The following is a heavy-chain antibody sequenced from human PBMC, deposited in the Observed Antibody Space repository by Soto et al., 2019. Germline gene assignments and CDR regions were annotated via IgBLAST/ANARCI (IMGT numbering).Heavy chain of an antibody. CDR1: GYTFTSYG. V-gene: IGHV1-3*01. D-gene: IGHD6-13*01. CDR2: INGGNGNT. CDR3: ARDTDYSSSWFY. J-gene: IGHJ4*02. Sequence: ASVKVSCKASGYTFTSYGISWVRQAPGQGLEWMGWINGGNGNTKYSQKFQGRVTLTRDPSASTAYMELSSLRSEDTAVYYCARDTDYSSSWFYWGQGTLVNVSS.